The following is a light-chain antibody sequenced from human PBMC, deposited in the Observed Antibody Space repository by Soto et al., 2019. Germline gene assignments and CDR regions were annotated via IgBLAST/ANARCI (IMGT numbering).Light chain of an antibody. V-gene: IGLV2-23*01. CDR1: SSDVESYYV. J-gene: IGLJ1*01. CDR2: EDI. Sequence: QSALTQPASVSGSPGQSITISCTGTSSDVESYYVVSWYQQHAGKAPKVMIYEDIKRHAGVSNRFSGSKSGNTASLTISGLQAEDEADYYCCSYAGSSTYFFGTGTKLTVL. CDR3: CSYAGSSTYF.